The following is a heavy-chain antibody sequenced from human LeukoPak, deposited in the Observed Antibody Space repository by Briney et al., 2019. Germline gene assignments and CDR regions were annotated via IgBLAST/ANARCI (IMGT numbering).Heavy chain of an antibody. Sequence: TGGSLSLSCPPSGLTVSSTYMKWVRQPPGKGLEWDSISYRGVSIYYANSVKGRFAISRDISKNTLYLQMNSLRVEDTAVYYCARRAGLTMRDAFDLWGQGTMVTVSS. CDR1: GLTVSSTY. CDR3: ARRAGLTMRDAFDL. J-gene: IGHJ3*01. V-gene: IGHV3-66*02. CDR2: SYRGVSI. D-gene: IGHD3/OR15-3a*01.